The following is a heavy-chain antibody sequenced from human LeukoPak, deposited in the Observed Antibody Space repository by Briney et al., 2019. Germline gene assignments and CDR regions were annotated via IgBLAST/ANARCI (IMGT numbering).Heavy chain of an antibody. CDR3: AKGVKHQLLYYYYYYGMDV. Sequence: GGSLRLSWAASGFTFSSYAMSWVRQAPGKGLEWVSAISGSGGSTYYADSVKGRFTISRDNSKNTLYLQMNSLRAEDTAVYYCAKGVKHQLLYYYYYYGMDVWGQGTTVTVSS. CDR1: GFTFSSYA. J-gene: IGHJ6*02. CDR2: ISGSGGST. D-gene: IGHD6-13*01. V-gene: IGHV3-23*01.